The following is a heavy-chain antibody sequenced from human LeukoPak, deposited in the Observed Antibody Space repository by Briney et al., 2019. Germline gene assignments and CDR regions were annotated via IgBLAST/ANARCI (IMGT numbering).Heavy chain of an antibody. CDR1: GGSISSGDYY. CDR3: ARKTLKGGPQAFDI. Sequence: SETLSLTCTVSGGSISSGDYYWSWIRQPPGTGLEWIGYIYYNGSTYYNPSLKSRVTISVDTSKNQFSLKLSSVTAADTAVYYCARKTLKGGPQAFDIWGQGTMVTVSS. CDR2: IYYNGST. J-gene: IGHJ3*02. V-gene: IGHV4-30-4*01. D-gene: IGHD2-15*01.